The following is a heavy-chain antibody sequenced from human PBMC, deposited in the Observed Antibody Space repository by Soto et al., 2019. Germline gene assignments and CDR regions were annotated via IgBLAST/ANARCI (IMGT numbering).Heavy chain of an antibody. V-gene: IGHV3-23*01. CDR2: ISGSGDST. Sequence: VGSLRLSCVASGFSFKSYVMNWVRQAPGKGLEWVSGISGSGDSTSYADSVKGRFTISRDNSKNALFLQMNSLRAEDTALYYCAKDFPITIFGVVTATNGVDVWGQGTTVTVSS. D-gene: IGHD3-3*01. CDR3: AKDFPITIFGVVTATNGVDV. CDR1: GFSFKSYV. J-gene: IGHJ6*02.